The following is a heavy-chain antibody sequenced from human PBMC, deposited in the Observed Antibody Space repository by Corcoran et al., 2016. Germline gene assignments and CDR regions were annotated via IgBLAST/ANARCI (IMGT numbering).Heavy chain of an antibody. D-gene: IGHD3-22*01. J-gene: IGHJ4*02. CDR3: ASLLPITTAAGWDY. CDR1: GFTFSSYS. V-gene: IGHV3-48*04. Sequence: EVQLVESGGGLVQPGGSLRLSCAASGFTFSSYSMNWVRQAPGKGLEWVSYISSSSSTIYYADSVKGRFTISRDNAKNSLYLQMNSLRAEDTAVYYWASLLPITTAAGWDYWGQGTLVTVSS. CDR2: ISSSSSTI.